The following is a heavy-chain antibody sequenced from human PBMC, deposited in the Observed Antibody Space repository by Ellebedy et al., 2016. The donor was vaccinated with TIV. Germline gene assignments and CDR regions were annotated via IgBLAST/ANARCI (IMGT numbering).Heavy chain of an antibody. J-gene: IGHJ3*02. D-gene: IGHD5-18*01. CDR1: GFTFSSYA. V-gene: IGHV3-23*01. CDR3: ARGADTTMVWGALDI. CDR2: ITYSGGST. Sequence: PGGSLRLSCAASGFTFSSYAMTWVRQAPGKGLEWVSAITYSGGSTYYADSVKGQFTLSRDNSKNTLYLQMNSLRAEDTAVYYCARGADTTMVWGALDIWGQGTVVTVSS.